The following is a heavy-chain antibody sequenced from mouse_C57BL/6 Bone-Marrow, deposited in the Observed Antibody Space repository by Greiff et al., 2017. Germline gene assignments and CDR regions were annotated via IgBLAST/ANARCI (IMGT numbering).Heavy chain of an antibody. Sequence: EVKLMESGGGLVKPGGSLKLSFAASGFTFSDYGMHWVRQAPEKGLEWVAYISSGSSTFYYAETVKGRFTISRDNAKNTLFLQMTSLRSEDTAMYYCARSLNYYAMDYWGQGTSVTVSS. CDR1: GFTFSDYG. V-gene: IGHV5-17*01. CDR3: ARSLNYYAMDY. CDR2: ISSGSSTF. J-gene: IGHJ4*01.